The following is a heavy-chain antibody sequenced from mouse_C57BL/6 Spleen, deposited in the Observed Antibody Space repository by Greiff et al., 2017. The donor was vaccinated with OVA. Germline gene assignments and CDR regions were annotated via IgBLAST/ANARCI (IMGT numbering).Heavy chain of an antibody. Sequence: EVKLVESGGGLVKPGGSLKLSCAASGFTFSSYAMSWVRQTPEKRLEWVATISDGGSYTYYPDNVKGRFTISRDNAKNNLYLQMSHLKSEDTAMYYCARDREVVATTSGYFDVWGTGTTVTVSS. CDR2: ISDGGSYT. J-gene: IGHJ1*03. D-gene: IGHD1-1*01. CDR1: GFTFSSYA. V-gene: IGHV5-4*01. CDR3: ARDREVVATTSGYFDV.